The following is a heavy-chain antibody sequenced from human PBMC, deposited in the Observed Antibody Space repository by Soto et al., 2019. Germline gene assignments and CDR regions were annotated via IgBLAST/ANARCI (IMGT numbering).Heavy chain of an antibody. J-gene: IGHJ5*02. CDR2: MNPNSGNT. CDR1: GYTFTHYD. Sequence: QVQLVQSGAEVKKPGASVKVSCKASGYTFTHYDINWVRQAPGQGLEWMGWMNPNSGNTGYAQKFQGRVTMTRDTSINTVFLELGSLRSEDTAVYYCSREGLEYSSATWFDLWGQETLVTVSP. D-gene: IGHD6-6*01. V-gene: IGHV1-8*01. CDR3: SREGLEYSSATWFDL.